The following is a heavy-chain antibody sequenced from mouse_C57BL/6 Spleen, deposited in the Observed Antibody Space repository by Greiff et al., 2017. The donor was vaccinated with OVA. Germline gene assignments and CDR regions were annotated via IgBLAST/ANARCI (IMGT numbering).Heavy chain of an antibody. CDR1: GFTFSSYA. D-gene: IGHD4-1*01. Sequence: DVMLVESGGGLVKPGGSLKLSCAASGFTFSSYAMSWVRQTPEKRLEWVATISDGGSYTYYPDNVKGRFTISRDNAKNNLYLQMSHLKSEDTAMYYCARGDWDAYWGQGTLVTVSA. CDR2: ISDGGSYT. J-gene: IGHJ3*01. CDR3: ARGDWDAY. V-gene: IGHV5-4*03.